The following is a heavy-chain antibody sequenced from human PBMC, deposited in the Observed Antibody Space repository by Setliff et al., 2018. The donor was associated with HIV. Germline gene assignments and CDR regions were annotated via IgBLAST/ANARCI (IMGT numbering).Heavy chain of an antibody. CDR2: IYPGDSDT. V-gene: IGHV5-51*01. CDR1: GYTFTSYW. J-gene: IGHJ4*02. Sequence: GESLTISCKGSGYTFTSYWIGWVRQMPGKGLEWMGIIYPGDSDTRYSPSFQGRVTISADKSINTAYLQWSSLQASDTAMYYCARRASNASLDYWGQGTLVTVSS. CDR3: ARRASNASLDY.